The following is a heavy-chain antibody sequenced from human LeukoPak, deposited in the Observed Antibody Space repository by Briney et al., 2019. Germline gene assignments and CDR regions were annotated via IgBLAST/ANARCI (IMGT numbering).Heavy chain of an antibody. Sequence: SETLTLTCAVYGGSFSDYYWSWIRQPPGKGLEWIGEINHSGTTNYSPSLKSRVSISVDTSKNQFSLKLYSVTAADAAMYYCASHDSSGNYRYTGSFDSWGQGMLVNVSS. J-gene: IGHJ4*02. D-gene: IGHD3-16*02. CDR1: GGSFSDYY. V-gene: IGHV4-34*01. CDR2: INHSGTT. CDR3: ASHDSSGNYRYTGSFDS.